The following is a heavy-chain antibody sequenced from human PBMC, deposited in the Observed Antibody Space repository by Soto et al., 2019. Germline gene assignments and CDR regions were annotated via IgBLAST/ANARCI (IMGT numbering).Heavy chain of an antibody. CDR1: GFTFSSYW. V-gene: IGHV3-7*01. CDR3: ARDLAWYYDFWSGLDYYMDV. J-gene: IGHJ6*03. Sequence: GGSLRLSCAASGFTFSSYWMSWVRQAPGEGLEWVANIKQDGSEKYYVDSVKGRFTISRDNAKNSLYLQMNSLRAEDTAVYYCARDLAWYYDFWSGLDYYMDVWGKGTTVTVSS. CDR2: IKQDGSEK. D-gene: IGHD3-3*01.